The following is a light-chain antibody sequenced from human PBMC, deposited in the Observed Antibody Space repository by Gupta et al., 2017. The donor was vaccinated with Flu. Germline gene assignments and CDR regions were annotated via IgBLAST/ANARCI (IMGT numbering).Light chain of an antibody. Sequence: DINMNKSPWSLSASVGDRVTITCRASQSISSYLNWYQQKPGKAPKLLIYAASSMQSGVPSRFSGSGSGTDFTLTISRLQPEDFATYYCQQSYSTPWTFGQGTKVEIK. J-gene: IGKJ1*01. CDR1: QSISSY. CDR3: QQSYSTPWT. V-gene: IGKV1-39*01. CDR2: AAS.